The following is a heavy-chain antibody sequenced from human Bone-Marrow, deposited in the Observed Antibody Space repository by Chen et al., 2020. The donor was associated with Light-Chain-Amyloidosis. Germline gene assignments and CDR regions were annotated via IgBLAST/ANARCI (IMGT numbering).Heavy chain of an antibody. CDR2: VPSDVTKT. J-gene: IGHJ4*02. Sequence: EVQLVESGGALVQPGGSLRLSCAASGFTLNTYWMHWVRQPPGGGRVWVARVPSDVTKTVYADSVKGRFTVTRDDAKNTLYLGMNSLRVEDTGLYFWARDRGRFSYNRGGLDSWGQGTLVTVSS. CDR3: ARDRGRFSYNRGGLDS. CDR1: GFTLNTYW. V-gene: IGHV3-74*02. D-gene: IGHD3-10*01.